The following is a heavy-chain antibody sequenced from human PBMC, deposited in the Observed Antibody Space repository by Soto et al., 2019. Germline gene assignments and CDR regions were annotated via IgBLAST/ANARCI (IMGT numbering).Heavy chain of an antibody. CDR3: AREYCSSTSCLNWFDP. D-gene: IGHD2-2*01. V-gene: IGHV3-48*02. CDR2: ISSSSSTI. J-gene: IGHJ5*02. Sequence: GGSLRLSCAASGFTFGSYSMNWVRQAPGKGLEWVSYISSSSSTIYYADSVKGRFTISRDNAKNSLYLQMNSLRDEDTAVYYCAREYCSSTSCLNWFDPWGQGTLVTVSS. CDR1: GFTFGSYS.